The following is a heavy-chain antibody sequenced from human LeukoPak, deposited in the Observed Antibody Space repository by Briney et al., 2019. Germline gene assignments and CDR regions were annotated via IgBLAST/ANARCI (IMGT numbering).Heavy chain of an antibody. CDR1: GYTFTSYD. V-gene: IGHV1-8*01. D-gene: IGHD3/OR15-3a*01. CDR2: MNPNSGNT. CDR3: ARRRTGRNYYYGMDV. Sequence: ASMKVSCTASGYTFTSYDINWVRQATGQGLEWMGWMNPNSGNTGYAQKFQGRVTMTRNTSISTAYMKLSSLRSEDTAVYYCARRRTGRNYYYGMDVWGQGTTVTVSS. J-gene: IGHJ6*02.